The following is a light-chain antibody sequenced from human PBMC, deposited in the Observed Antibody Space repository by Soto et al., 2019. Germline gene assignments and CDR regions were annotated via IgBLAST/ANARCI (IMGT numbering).Light chain of an antibody. CDR2: EGS. J-gene: IGLJ2*01. V-gene: IGLV2-23*03. Sequence: QAVVTQPASVSGSPGQSITISCTGTSSDVGTNNLVSWYQQNPGKAPKLMIYEGSTRPSGVSNRFSGSKSGNTASLTISGLQAEDEADYYCCSYAGSSTFGVFGGGTKLTVL. CDR1: SSDVGTNNL. CDR3: CSYAGSSTFGV.